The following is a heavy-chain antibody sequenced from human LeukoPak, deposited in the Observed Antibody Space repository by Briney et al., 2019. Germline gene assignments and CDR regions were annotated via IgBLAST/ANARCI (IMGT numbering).Heavy chain of an antibody. Sequence: SETLSLTCTVSGGSISTYYWTWIRQPAGKGLEWIGRIYTTGSTTYNPSLKSRVTMSVDTSRNQFSLKLRSVTAADTAVYYCARDHYDHYGDYVFDYWGQGTLVTVSS. J-gene: IGHJ4*02. CDR1: GGSISTYY. V-gene: IGHV4-4*07. CDR2: IYTTGST. D-gene: IGHD4-17*01. CDR3: ARDHYDHYGDYVFDY.